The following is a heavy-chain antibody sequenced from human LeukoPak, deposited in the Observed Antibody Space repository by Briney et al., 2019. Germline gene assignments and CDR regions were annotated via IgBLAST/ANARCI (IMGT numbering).Heavy chain of an antibody. D-gene: IGHD6-6*01. Sequence: GGSLRPSCAASGFTFISYSMTWVRQAPGRGREWVSSISSSSSYIYYADSVKGRFTISRDNAKHSLYLQMNSLRAEHTAVYYCARGENLYRSSYDQVMDVWGKGTTVTVSS. CDR3: ARGENLYRSSYDQVMDV. CDR1: GFTFISYS. CDR2: ISSSSSYI. V-gene: IGHV3-21*01. J-gene: IGHJ6*04.